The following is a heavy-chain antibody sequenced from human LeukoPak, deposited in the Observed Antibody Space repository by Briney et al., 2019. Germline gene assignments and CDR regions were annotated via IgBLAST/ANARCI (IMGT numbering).Heavy chain of an antibody. CDR1: GFTFSTYA. J-gene: IGHJ4*02. CDR3: AKVSEIHSSGKIDY. Sequence: GGSLRLSCAASGFTFSTYAVNWVRQAPGKGLEWVSTISGSGGSTYYADSVKGRFTISRDNSKNTLYLQMNSLRAEDTAVYYCAKVSEIHSSGKIDYWGQGTLVTVSS. D-gene: IGHD3-22*01. V-gene: IGHV3-23*01. CDR2: ISGSGGST.